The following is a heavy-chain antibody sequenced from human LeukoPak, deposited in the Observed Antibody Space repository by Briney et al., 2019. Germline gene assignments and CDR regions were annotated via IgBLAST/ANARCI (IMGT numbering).Heavy chain of an antibody. J-gene: IGHJ4*02. CDR1: GDSISSSSYY. D-gene: IGHD4-17*01. Sequence: SETLSLTCTVSGDSISSSSYYWGWIRQPPGKGLEWIGSIYYSGSTYYNPSLKSRVTISVDTSKNQFSLKLSSVTAADTALYYCARDKYGDYGEFDYWGQGTLVTVSS. V-gene: IGHV4-39*07. CDR3: ARDKYGDYGEFDY. CDR2: IYYSGST.